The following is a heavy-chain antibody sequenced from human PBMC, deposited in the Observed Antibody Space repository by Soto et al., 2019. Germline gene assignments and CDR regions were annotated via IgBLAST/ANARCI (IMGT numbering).Heavy chain of an antibody. Sequence: PSETLSLTCTVSGGSISRGGYYWSWIRQHPGKGLEWIGYIYYSGSTYYNPSLKSRVTISVDTSKNQFSLKLSSVTAADTAVYYCARVRGAARKYNWFDPWGQGTLVPVSS. CDR3: ARVRGAARKYNWFDP. D-gene: IGHD6-6*01. V-gene: IGHV4-31*03. CDR1: GGSISRGGYY. J-gene: IGHJ5*02. CDR2: IYYSGST.